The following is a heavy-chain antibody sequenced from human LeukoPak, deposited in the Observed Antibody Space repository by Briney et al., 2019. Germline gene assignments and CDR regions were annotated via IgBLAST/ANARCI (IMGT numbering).Heavy chain of an antibody. CDR3: ARSPVGVRKKHDF. V-gene: IGHV1-8*01. Sequence: GASVKVSCKASGYTFTSYDINWVRQATGQGLEWMAWMNPTSGHTGYAQNFQGRVTMTRDTSISTAYMELNSLTSEDTAVYYCARSPVGVRKKHDFWGQGTLVIVSS. CDR2: MNPTSGHT. D-gene: IGHD3-10*01. J-gene: IGHJ4*02. CDR1: GYTFTSYD.